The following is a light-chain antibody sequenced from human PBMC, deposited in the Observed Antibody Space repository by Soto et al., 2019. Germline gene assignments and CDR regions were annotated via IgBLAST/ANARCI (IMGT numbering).Light chain of an antibody. CDR2: LNSDGSH. CDR1: SGHSSYA. Sequence: QPVLTQSPSASASLGASVKLTCTLSSGHSSYAIAWHQQQPEKGPRYLMKLNSDGSHSKGDGIPDRFSGSSSGAERYLTISSLQSEDEADYYCQTYEVFGGGIKLTVL. V-gene: IGLV4-69*01. CDR3: QTYEV. J-gene: IGLJ2*01.